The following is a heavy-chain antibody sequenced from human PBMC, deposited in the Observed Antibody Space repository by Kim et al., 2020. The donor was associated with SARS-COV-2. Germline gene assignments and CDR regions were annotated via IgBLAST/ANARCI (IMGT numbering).Heavy chain of an antibody. CDR2: INHSGST. V-gene: IGHV4-34*01. CDR3: ARAGGLRYFSY. J-gene: IGHJ4*02. D-gene: IGHD3-9*01. CDR1: GGSFSGYY. Sequence: SETLSLTCAVYGGSFSGYYWSWIRQPPGKGLEWIGEINHSGSTNYNPSLKSRVTISVDTSKNQFSLKLSSVTAADTAVYYCARAGGLRYFSYWGQGTLVTVSS.